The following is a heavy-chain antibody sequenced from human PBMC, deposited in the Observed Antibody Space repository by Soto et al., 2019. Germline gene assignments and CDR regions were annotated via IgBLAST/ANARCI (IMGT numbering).Heavy chain of an antibody. D-gene: IGHD3-10*01. CDR1: GFSLTSYS. Sequence: GVSPRPSSASSGFSLTSYSMNSVRQASGAGMKRISTISGSSSSIYYADSVKGRFTISRDNAKNSLYLQMNSLRAEDTAVYYCAREVLLRIW. V-gene: IGHV3-48*01. J-gene: IGHJ3*02. CDR2: ISGSSSSI. CDR3: AREVLLRI.